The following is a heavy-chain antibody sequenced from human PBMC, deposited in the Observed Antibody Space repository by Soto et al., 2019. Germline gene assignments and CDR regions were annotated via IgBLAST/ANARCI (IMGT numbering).Heavy chain of an antibody. J-gene: IGHJ6*03. V-gene: IGHV4-39*07. Sequence: SETLSLTCTVSGGSISSSSYYWGWIRQPPGKGLEWIGSIYYSGSTYYNPSLKSRVTISVDTSKNQFSLKLSSVTAADTAVYYCARSESYDFWSGYYTVYYYYYMDVWGKGTTVTVSS. CDR2: IYYSGST. CDR1: GGSISSSSYY. D-gene: IGHD3-3*01. CDR3: ARSESYDFWSGYYTVYYYYYMDV.